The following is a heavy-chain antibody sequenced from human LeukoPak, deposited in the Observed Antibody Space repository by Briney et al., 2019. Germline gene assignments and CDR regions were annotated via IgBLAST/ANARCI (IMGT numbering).Heavy chain of an antibody. CDR1: GGSISSYY. V-gene: IGHV4-59*01. CDR3: ASTRIYYYDSSGYYLWFDP. J-gene: IGHJ5*02. Sequence: SETLSLTCTVSGGSISSYYWSWIRQPPGKGLEWIGYIYYSGSTNYNPSLKSRVTISVDTSKNQFSLKLSSVTAADTAVYYCASTRIYYYDSSGYYLWFDPWGQGTLVTVSS. D-gene: IGHD3-22*01. CDR2: IYYSGST.